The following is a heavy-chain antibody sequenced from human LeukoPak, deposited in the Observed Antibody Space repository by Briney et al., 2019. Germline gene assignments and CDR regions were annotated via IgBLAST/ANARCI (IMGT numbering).Heavy chain of an antibody. V-gene: IGHV4-59*11. CDR1: GGSISSHY. J-gene: IGHJ4*02. D-gene: IGHD1-26*01. Sequence: SETLSLTCTVSGGSISSHYWSWIRQPPGKGLEWIGYIYYSGSTNYNASLKSRVTISVDTSKNQFSLKLSSVTAADTAVYYCARDRYSGSYYLAFDYWGQGTLVTVSS. CDR2: IYYSGST. CDR3: ARDRYSGSYYLAFDY.